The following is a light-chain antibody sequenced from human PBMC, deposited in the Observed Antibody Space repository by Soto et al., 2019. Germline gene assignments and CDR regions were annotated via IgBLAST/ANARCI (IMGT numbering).Light chain of an antibody. Sequence: EIVLTQSPGTLYLSPGERAILSCRASQTVSKNYLAWYQHKPGQAPRLLIHGASSRATGSPNRFSGSGSGTDFSLTSSRLEPVEFAVYSCQQYAHPPNTFGQGTRLEIK. V-gene: IGKV3-20*01. CDR3: QQYAHPPNT. CDR1: QTVSKNY. CDR2: GAS. J-gene: IGKJ5*01.